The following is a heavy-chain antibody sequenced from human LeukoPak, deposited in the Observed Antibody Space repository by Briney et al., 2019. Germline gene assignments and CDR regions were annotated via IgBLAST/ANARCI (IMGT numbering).Heavy chain of an antibody. J-gene: IGHJ4*02. D-gene: IGHD6-13*01. V-gene: IGHV1-2*02. CDR3: ARVEGSSWDFDY. CDR1: GYTCTGYY. Sequence: ASVKLSCNASGYTCTGYYMHWVRHAPGQGLEWMGWINTNSGGTNYAQKFQGRVTITRDTSTSTAYMELSRLRSDDTAVYYCARVEGSSWDFDYWGQGTLVTVSS. CDR2: INTNSGGT.